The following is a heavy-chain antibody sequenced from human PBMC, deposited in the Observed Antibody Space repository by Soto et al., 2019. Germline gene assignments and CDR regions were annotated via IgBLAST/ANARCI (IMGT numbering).Heavy chain of an antibody. D-gene: IGHD1-1*01. CDR1: GGTFSSYT. V-gene: IGHV1-69*02. J-gene: IGHJ4*02. CDR2: IIPILGIA. Sequence: QVQLVQSGAEVKKPGSSVKVSCKASGGTFSSYTISWVRQAPGQGLEWMGRIIPILGIANYAQKFQGRVTITADKSTSTDYMELSSLRSEDTAVYYCARAQTTGTVDFDYWGQGTLVTVSS. CDR3: ARAQTTGTVDFDY.